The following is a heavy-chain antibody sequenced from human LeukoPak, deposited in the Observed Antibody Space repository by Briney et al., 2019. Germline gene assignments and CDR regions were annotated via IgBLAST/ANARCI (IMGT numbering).Heavy chain of an antibody. CDR2: IYHSGST. V-gene: IGHV4-38-2*02. Sequence: TSETLSLTCTVSGYSISSGYNWGWIRQPPGEGLERIGSIYHSGSTYYNPSLKSRVAISVDTSMNHFSLKLTSVTAADTAVYYCARETTRDRFMDVWGKGTTVTVSS. CDR3: ARETTRDRFMDV. D-gene: IGHD4-17*01. CDR1: GYSISSGYN. J-gene: IGHJ6*03.